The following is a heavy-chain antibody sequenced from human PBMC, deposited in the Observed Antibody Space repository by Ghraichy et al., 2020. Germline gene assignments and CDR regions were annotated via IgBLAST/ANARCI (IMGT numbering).Heavy chain of an antibody. V-gene: IGHV4-34*01. D-gene: IGHD2-15*01. CDR3: ARGYCSGGSCYEPSYYYYGMDV. Sequence: SETLSLTCAVYGGSFSGYYWSWIRQPPGKGLEWIGEINHSGSTNYNPSLKSRVTISVDTSKNQFSLKLSSVTAADTAVYYCARGYCSGGSCYEPSYYYYGMDVWGQGTTVTVSS. CDR2: INHSGST. J-gene: IGHJ6*02. CDR1: GGSFSGYY.